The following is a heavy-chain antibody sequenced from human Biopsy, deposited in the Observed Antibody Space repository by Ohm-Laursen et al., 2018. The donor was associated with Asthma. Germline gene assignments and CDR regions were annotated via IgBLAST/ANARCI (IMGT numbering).Heavy chain of an antibody. J-gene: IGHJ4*02. CDR1: GGSISSGAYY. CDR2: IYYIGST. D-gene: IGHD3-16*01. Sequence: SQTLSLTCTVSGGSISSGAYYWSWVRQPPGKGLEWIGYIYYIGSTYYNQSLKSRVAISLDTSKNQFSLKLSSVTAADTAVYFCARRGGVRRYFDYWGQGTLVTVSS. V-gene: IGHV4-30-4*01. CDR3: ARRGGVRRYFDY.